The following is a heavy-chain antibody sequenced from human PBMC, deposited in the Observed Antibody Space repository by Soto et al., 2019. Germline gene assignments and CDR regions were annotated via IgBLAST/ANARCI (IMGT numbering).Heavy chain of an antibody. CDR2: IYYSGST. J-gene: IGHJ5*02. CDR3: ARLMQCRSSGRMCWFDP. Sequence: QLQLQESGPGLVKPSETLSLTCTVSGGSISSSSYYWGWIRQPPGKGLEWIGSIYYSGSTYYNPSLKSRVTISVDTSKNQFSLKLSSVTAADTAVYYCARLMQCRSSGRMCWFDPWGQGTLVTVSS. CDR1: GGSISSSSYY. D-gene: IGHD6-19*01. V-gene: IGHV4-39*01.